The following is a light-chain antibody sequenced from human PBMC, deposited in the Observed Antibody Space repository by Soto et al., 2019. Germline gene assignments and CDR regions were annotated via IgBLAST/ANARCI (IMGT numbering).Light chain of an antibody. J-gene: IGKJ4*01. Sequence: DIVMTQSPDSLAVSLGERATINCKPSQSVLSRSNNKNYLAWYQQKAGQRPKLLISWASTRESGVPDRFSGSGSETDFTLTISSLQAEDVAVYYCLQYYGAPITFGGGTKVEIK. CDR1: QSVLSRSNNKNY. V-gene: IGKV4-1*01. CDR3: LQYYGAPIT. CDR2: WAS.